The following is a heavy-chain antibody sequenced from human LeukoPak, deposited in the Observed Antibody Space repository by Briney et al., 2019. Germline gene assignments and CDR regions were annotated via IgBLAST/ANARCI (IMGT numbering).Heavy chain of an antibody. CDR3: ATYRYSSSWYYFDY. CDR1: GFTFSSYA. CDR2: ISGSGGST. D-gene: IGHD6-13*01. J-gene: IGHJ4*02. V-gene: IGHV3-23*01. Sequence: GGSLRLSCAASGFTFSSYAMSWVRQAPGKGLEWVSAISGSGGSTYYADSVKGRFTISRDNSKNTLYLQMNSLRAEDTAVYYCATYRYSSSWYYFDYWGQGTLVTVSS.